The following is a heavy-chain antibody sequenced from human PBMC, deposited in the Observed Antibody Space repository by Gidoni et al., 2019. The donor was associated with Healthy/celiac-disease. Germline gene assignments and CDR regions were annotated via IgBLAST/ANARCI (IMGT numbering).Heavy chain of an antibody. V-gene: IGHV3-21*01. Sequence: EVQLVESGGGLVKPGGYLRLACAASGFTFSRDRRKCVRLAPWKGLELGSSISSISSYIYYADSVKCRFTISGQIAKNSLYLQMNSLIAEDTAVYYCARVEGVLVGGAAAGTCAFDIWGQGTMVTVSS. CDR2: ISSISSYI. CDR3: ARVEGVLVGGAAAGTCAFDI. D-gene: IGHD6-13*01. J-gene: IGHJ3*02. CDR1: GFTFSRDR.